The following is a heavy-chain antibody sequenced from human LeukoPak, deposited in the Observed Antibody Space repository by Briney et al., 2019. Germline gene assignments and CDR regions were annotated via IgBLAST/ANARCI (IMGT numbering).Heavy chain of an antibody. CDR1: GGSISSGGYY. Sequence: PSETLSLTCTVSGGSISSGGYYWSWIWQPPGKGLEWIGYVYHSGSTYYNPSLKSRVTISVDKSKNQFSLKLSSVTAADTAVYYCASVDTAMATWGQGTLVTVSS. D-gene: IGHD5-18*01. V-gene: IGHV4-30-2*01. CDR2: VYHSGST. J-gene: IGHJ5*02. CDR3: ASVDTAMAT.